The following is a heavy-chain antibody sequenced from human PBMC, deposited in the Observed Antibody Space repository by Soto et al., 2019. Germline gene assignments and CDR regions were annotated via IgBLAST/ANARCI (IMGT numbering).Heavy chain of an antibody. V-gene: IGHV3-21*01. J-gene: IGHJ4*02. D-gene: IGHD6-19*01. CDR2: ISSSSSYI. Sequence: EVQLVESGGGLVKPGGSLRLSCAASGFTFSSYSMNWVRQAPGKGLEWVSSISSSSSYIYYADSVKGRFTISRDNAKNSLYLQMNRLRAEDTAVYYCARVAYSSGPGPYYFDYWGQGTLVTVSS. CDR3: ARVAYSSGPGPYYFDY. CDR1: GFTFSSYS.